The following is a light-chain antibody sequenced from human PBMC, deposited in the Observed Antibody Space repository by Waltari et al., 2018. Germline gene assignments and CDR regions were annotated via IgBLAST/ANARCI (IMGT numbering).Light chain of an antibody. CDR2: EVS. Sequence: DIVMTQSPHSLSVTAGQPASISCKSSQSLLHADGETYLSWFLQKAGQPPQLLRYEVSSRLSGVPDRFSGSGSGTDFTLRFSRVEAEDVGVYYCMQGVNLPHTFGQGTKLEI. J-gene: IGKJ2*01. V-gene: IGKV2-29*02. CDR1: QSLLHADGETY. CDR3: MQGVNLPHT.